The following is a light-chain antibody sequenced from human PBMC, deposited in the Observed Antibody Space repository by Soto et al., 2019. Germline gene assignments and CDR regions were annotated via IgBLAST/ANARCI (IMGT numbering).Light chain of an antibody. CDR2: ERS. Sequence: QSALTQPPSASGSPGQSVTISCTGTSRDVGGHDYVSWYQQHPGTAPKLMIYERSKRPSGVPDRCSGSKSGNTAALTVSGLQAEDDSYYYSYSYVTGNTLIFGGGTKLTVL. CDR1: SRDVGGHDY. V-gene: IGLV2-8*01. J-gene: IGLJ2*01. CDR3: YSYVTGNTLI.